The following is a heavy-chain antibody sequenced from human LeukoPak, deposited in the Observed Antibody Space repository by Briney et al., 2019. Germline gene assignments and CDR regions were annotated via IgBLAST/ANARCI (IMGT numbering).Heavy chain of an antibody. CDR3: AKGSVGVAGFWFDP. CDR1: GITVSSNY. V-gene: IGHV3-53*01. Sequence: PGGSLRLSCAASGITVSSNYMSWVRQAPGMGLEWVSVIYSGGSTDYADSVKGRFTISRDNSKNTLYLQMNSLRAEDTAVYYCAKGSVGVAGFWFDPWGQGTLVTVSS. J-gene: IGHJ5*02. CDR2: IYSGGST. D-gene: IGHD6-19*01.